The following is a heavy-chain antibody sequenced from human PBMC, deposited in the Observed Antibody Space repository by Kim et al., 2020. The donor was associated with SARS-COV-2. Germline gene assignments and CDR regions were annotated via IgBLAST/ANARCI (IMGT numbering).Heavy chain of an antibody. CDR2: ISYDGSNK. CDR3: AREFSDSSGYYYVSWGDY. Sequence: GGSLRLSCAASGFTFSSYAMHWVRQAPGKGLEWVAVISYDGSNKYYADSVKGRFTISRDNSKNTLYLQMNSLRAEDTAVYYCAREFSDSSGYYYVSWGDYWGQGTLVTVSS. D-gene: IGHD3-22*01. J-gene: IGHJ4*02. CDR1: GFTFSSYA. V-gene: IGHV3-30*04.